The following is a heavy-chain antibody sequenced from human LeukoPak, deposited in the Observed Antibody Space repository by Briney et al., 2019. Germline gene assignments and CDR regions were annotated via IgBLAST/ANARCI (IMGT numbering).Heavy chain of an antibody. V-gene: IGHV3-30-3*01. D-gene: IGHD6-13*01. CDR3: AREGRAYRYSSSWYPTPSWFDP. Sequence: PGGSLRLSCAASGFTFNSYSMHWVRQAPGKGLEWVTAISDDETYKFYADSVKGRFTISRDNAKNSLYLQMNSLRAEDTAVYYCAREGRAYRYSSSWYPTPSWFDPWGQGTLVTVSS. J-gene: IGHJ5*02. CDR2: ISDDETYK. CDR1: GFTFNSYS.